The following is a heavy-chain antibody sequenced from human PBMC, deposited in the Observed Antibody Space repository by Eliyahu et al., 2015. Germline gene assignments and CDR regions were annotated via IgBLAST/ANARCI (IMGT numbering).Heavy chain of an antibody. CDR2: IYPSGST. V-gene: IGHV4-34*01. Sequence: QVQFQQGGGRLLKPSETLSLXCGVSGKSFSXHYFSWIRQPPXKGLEWIGEIYPSGSTKYNPSLKSRLSISVDTSKTQFSLNLTSVTAADSAVYYCATGGGVLPXDSWGQGTLVTVSS. CDR1: GKSFSXHY. J-gene: IGHJ4*02. CDR3: ATGGGVLPXDS. D-gene: IGHD2-8*01.